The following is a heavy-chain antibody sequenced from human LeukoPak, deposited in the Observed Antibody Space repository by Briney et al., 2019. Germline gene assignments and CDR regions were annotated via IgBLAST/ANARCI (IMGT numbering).Heavy chain of an antibody. V-gene: IGHV3-15*01. Sequence: GGSLRLSCAASGFTFSNAWMSWVRQAPGKGLEWVGRIKSKTDGGTTDYAAPVKGRFTISRDDSKNTLYLQMNSLKTEDTAVYYCTTDPQWLRVYAEYFQHRGQGTLVTVSS. CDR3: TTDPQWLRVYAEYFQH. J-gene: IGHJ1*01. D-gene: IGHD6-19*01. CDR1: GFTFSNAW. CDR2: IKSKTDGGTT.